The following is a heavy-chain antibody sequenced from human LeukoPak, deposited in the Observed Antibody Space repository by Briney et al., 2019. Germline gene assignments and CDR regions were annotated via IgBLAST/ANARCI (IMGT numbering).Heavy chain of an antibody. J-gene: IGHJ4*02. CDR2: IGAGGTFT. V-gene: IGHV3-23*01. CDR1: GFTFSSYA. D-gene: IGHD3-3*01. CDR3: AKGYDFWSGYYTDY. Sequence: GGSLRLSCTASGFTFSSYAMNWVRQAPGKGLEWVSGIGAGGTFTYYEDSVKGRFTISRDNSKNTLYLQMDTLRAEDTAVYYCAKGYDFWSGYYTDYWGQGTLVTVSS.